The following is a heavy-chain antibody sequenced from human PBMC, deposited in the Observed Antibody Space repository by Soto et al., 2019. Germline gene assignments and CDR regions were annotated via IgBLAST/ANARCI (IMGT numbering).Heavy chain of an antibody. Sequence: SVKVSCKASGGAFTDYIFDWVLQAPGQGLEWMGGIIPMFGTPKYAQKFQHRVTISADVSTGTAYMELTRLRFDDTAVYYCAGGRDQPPVGLYFESWGEGTRVTVSS. V-gene: IGHV1-69*13. CDR2: IIPMFGTP. D-gene: IGHD1-26*01. CDR1: GGAFTDYI. CDR3: AGGRDQPPVGLYFES. J-gene: IGHJ4*02.